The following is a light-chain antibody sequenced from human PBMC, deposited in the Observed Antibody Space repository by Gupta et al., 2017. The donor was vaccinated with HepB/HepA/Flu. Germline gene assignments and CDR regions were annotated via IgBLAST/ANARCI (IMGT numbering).Light chain of an antibody. V-gene: IGLV7-46*01. Sequence: QAVVTQEPPLPVSPGGTVTLTCGANTGAVTNGHYPYWFQQKPGQVPRILIYNTNNKHSWTPGRFSGSLLGDKAALTLTGAQPEDEADYYCLLDYSAARVFGGGTKLTVL. CDR1: TGAVTNGHY. CDR2: NTN. CDR3: LLDYSAARV. J-gene: IGLJ2*01.